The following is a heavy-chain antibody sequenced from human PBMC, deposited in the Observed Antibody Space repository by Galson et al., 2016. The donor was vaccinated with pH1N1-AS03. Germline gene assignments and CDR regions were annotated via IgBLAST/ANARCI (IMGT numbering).Heavy chain of an antibody. Sequence: QSGAEVKKPGESLKISCQASGYIFSSYWIGWVRQRPGKGLEWMGIIWPADSDTKYSPSFQGQHTLSVDTSLNTAYLQWSSLEASDTAMYFCARQKDCSGGSCFLYYDAFDMWGQGTLVSVSS. D-gene: IGHD2-15*01. J-gene: IGHJ3*02. CDR3: ARQKDCSGGSCFLYYDAFDM. CDR2: IWPADSDT. V-gene: IGHV5-51*01. CDR1: GYIFSSYW.